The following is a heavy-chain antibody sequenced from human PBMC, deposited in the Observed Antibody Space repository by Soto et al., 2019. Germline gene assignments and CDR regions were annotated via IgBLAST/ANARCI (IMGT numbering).Heavy chain of an antibody. CDR3: ASLPYSSGWYARDNWFDP. Sequence: GGSLRLSCTASGFTFGDYAMNWFRQAPGKGLEWVGFIKSKAYGETTEYAASVKGRFSISRDDPKSIAYLQMNSLKTEDTAVYYCASLPYSSGWYARDNWFDPWGQGTLVTVSS. CDR1: GFTFGDYA. CDR2: IKSKAYGETT. J-gene: IGHJ5*02. V-gene: IGHV3-49*03. D-gene: IGHD6-19*01.